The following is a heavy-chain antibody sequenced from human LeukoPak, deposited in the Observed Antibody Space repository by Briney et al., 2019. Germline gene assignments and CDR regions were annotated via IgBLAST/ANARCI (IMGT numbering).Heavy chain of an antibody. CDR2: IYYSGST. D-gene: IGHD3-3*01. V-gene: IGHV4-59*08. CDR3: ARHEGSNYDFWSGSIGAYYYYGMDV. CDR1: GGSISSYY. Sequence: SETLSLTCTVSGGSISSYYWSWIRQPPGKGLEWIGYIYYSGSTNYNPSLKSRVTISVDTSKNQFSLKLSSVTAADTAVYYCARHEGSNYDFWSGSIGAYYYYGMDVWGQGTTVTVSS. J-gene: IGHJ6*02.